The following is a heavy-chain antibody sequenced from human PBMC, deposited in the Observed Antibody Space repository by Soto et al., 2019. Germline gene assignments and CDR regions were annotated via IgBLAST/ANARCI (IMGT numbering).Heavy chain of an antibody. Sequence: QVQLQESGPGLVKPSETLSLTCTVSGGSLSSHYWSWIRQSPGKGLEWIGYIYFTGYTNYNPSLKNRVTISVDTSKIQFSLRLNSVTAADTAVYYCATVAMTSPKVFDYWGQGTLVSVSS. CDR2: IYFTGYT. J-gene: IGHJ4*02. D-gene: IGHD2-15*01. V-gene: IGHV4-59*11. CDR1: GGSLSSHY. CDR3: ATVAMTSPKVFDY.